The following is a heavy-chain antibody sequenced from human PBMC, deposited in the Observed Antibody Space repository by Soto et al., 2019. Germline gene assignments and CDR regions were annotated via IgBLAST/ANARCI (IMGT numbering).Heavy chain of an antibody. CDR1: GYSFTSYW. J-gene: IGHJ6*02. V-gene: IGHV5-10-1*01. CDR3: ARHKGYDILTGYYPYYYGMDV. Sequence: GESLKISCKGSGYSFTSYWISWVRQMPGKGLEWMGRIDPSDSYTNYSPSFQCHVTISADKSISTAYLQWSSLKASDTAMYYCARHKGYDILTGYYPYYYGMDVWGQGTTVTVSS. D-gene: IGHD3-9*01. CDR2: IDPSDSYT.